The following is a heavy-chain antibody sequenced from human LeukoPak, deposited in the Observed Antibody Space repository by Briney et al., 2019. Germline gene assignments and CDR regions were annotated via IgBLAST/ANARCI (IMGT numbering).Heavy chain of an antibody. J-gene: IGHJ5*02. CDR1: GGTFSSYA. Sequence: SVKVSCKASGGTFSSYAISWVRQAPGQGLEWMGGIIPIFGTANYAQKFQGRVTITADESTSTAYMELSSLRSEDTAVYCCARDLRGSYYDFWSGYQEWWFDPWGQGTLVTVSS. CDR3: ARDLRGSYYDFWSGYQEWWFDP. CDR2: IIPIFGTA. D-gene: IGHD3-3*01. V-gene: IGHV1-69*01.